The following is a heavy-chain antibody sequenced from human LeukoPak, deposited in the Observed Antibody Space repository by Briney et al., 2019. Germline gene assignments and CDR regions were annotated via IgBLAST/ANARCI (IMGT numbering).Heavy chain of an antibody. Sequence: PGGSLRLSCAASGFTFSSYSMNWVRQAPGKGLEWVSYISSSSSTIYYADSVKGRFTISRDNAKNSLYLQMNSLRDEDTAVYYCAQGRDFWSGYSQYFDYWGQGTLVTVSS. CDR1: GFTFSSYS. CDR2: ISSSSSTI. D-gene: IGHD3-3*01. CDR3: AQGRDFWSGYSQYFDY. V-gene: IGHV3-48*02. J-gene: IGHJ4*02.